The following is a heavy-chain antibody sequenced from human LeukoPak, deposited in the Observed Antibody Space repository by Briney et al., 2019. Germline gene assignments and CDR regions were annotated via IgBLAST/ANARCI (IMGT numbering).Heavy chain of an antibody. CDR2: ISYDGSNK. Sequence: GRSLRLSCAASGFTFSSYAMHWVRQAPGKGLEWVAVISYDGSNKYYADSVKGRFTISRDNSENTLYLQMNSLRAEDTAVYYCARVGDDSSGYTPFDYWGQGTLVTVSS. D-gene: IGHD3-22*01. CDR1: GFTFSSYA. CDR3: ARVGDDSSGYTPFDY. J-gene: IGHJ4*02. V-gene: IGHV3-30*04.